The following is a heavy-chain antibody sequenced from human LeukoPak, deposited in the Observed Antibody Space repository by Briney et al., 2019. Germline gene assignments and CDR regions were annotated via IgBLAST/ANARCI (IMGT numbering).Heavy chain of an antibody. CDR1: GFTFSRLG. CDR2: IHSDGTQG. J-gene: IGHJ6*03. CDR3: AKEGDEFRGYLDV. D-gene: IGHD1-26*01. V-gene: IGHV3-33*06. Sequence: PGTSLRLSCAASGFTFSRLGMQWVRQAPGKGLEWVAVIHSDGTQGQYGNSVKGRFTISKDNSQSTLYLQMNNLRDDDTAVYYCAKEGDEFRGYLDVWGKGTTVTVSS.